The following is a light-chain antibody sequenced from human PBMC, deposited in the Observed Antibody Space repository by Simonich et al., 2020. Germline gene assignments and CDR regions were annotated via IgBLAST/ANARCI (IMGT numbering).Light chain of an antibody. CDR3: CSYAGSSTWV. CDR1: RSDVGSYNL. CDR2: EGS. Sequence: QSALTQPPSASGSPGQSVTISCTGTRSDVGSYNLVSWYQQHPGKAPKLMIYEGSKRPSGVSNRFSGSKSGNTASLTISGLQAEDEADYYCCSYAGSSTWVFGGGTKLTVL. V-gene: IGLV2-23*01. J-gene: IGLJ3*02.